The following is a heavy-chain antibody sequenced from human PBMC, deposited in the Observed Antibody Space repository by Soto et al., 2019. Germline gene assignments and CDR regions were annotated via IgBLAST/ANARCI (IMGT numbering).Heavy chain of an antibody. D-gene: IGHD5-12*01. J-gene: IGHJ4*02. V-gene: IGHV3-30-3*01. CDR1: GFTFSSYA. CDR3: ARVGDGYNQYFDY. Sequence: GGSLRLSCAASGFTFSSYAMHWVRQAPGKGLEWVAVISYDGSNKYYADSVKGRFTISRDNSKNTLYLQMNSLRAEDTAVYYCARVGDGYNQYFDYWGQGTLVTVSS. CDR2: ISYDGSNK.